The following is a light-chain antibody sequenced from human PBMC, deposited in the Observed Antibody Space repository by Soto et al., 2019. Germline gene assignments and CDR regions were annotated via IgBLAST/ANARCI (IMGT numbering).Light chain of an antibody. CDR2: YDS. V-gene: IGLV3-21*04. J-gene: IGLJ2*01. Sequence: SYELTQPPSVSVAPGKTARITCGGNNIGIKSVHWYQQRPGQAPVLVIFYDSDRPSGIPERFSGSNSGSTATLTISRVEAGDEADYYCQVWDNSSDHYLIFGGGTKLTVL. CDR3: QVWDNSSDHYLI. CDR1: NIGIKS.